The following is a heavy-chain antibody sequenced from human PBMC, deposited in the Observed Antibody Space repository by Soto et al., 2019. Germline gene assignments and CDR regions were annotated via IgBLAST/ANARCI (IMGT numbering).Heavy chain of an antibody. CDR1: GYTFSNYG. D-gene: IGHD3-10*01. CDR3: ARSAGVVDGDDY. CDR2: INVYNGKT. V-gene: IGHV1-18*01. J-gene: IGHJ4*02. Sequence: QVQLVQSGAEVKKPGASVKVSCKASGYTFSNYGISWVRQAPGQGPEWMGWINVYNGKTNYAQKLQGRVTMTTDTSTNTIYMERRRPKSDGTAVYYCARSAGVVDGDDYWGQGTRVSVSA.